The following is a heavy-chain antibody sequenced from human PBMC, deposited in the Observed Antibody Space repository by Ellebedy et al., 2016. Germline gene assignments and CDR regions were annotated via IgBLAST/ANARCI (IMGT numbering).Heavy chain of an antibody. CDR2: ISTYNGNT. CDR3: ARDSWPINPRGFDY. J-gene: IGHJ4*02. Sequence: ASVKVSCKASGYTFTSYGISWVRQAPGQGLEWMGWISTYNGNTNSAQKLQGRVTTTTDTSTSTAYMELRSLRSDDTAVYYCARDSWPINPRGFDYWGQGTLVTVSS. V-gene: IGHV1-18*01. CDR1: GYTFTSYG. D-gene: IGHD3-10*01.